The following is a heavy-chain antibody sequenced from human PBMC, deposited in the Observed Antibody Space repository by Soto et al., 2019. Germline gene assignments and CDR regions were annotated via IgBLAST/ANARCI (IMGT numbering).Heavy chain of an antibody. D-gene: IGHD1-1*01. CDR1: GDSISSGVYY. Sequence: PSETLSLTCTVTGDSISSGVYYWSWIRQHPEKGLEWIGYIFYSGNTYYNPSLKSRVTISIDTSKNQFSLKLSSVTAADTAVYYCARNLYTTTEGFYGMDVWGQGTTVTVSS. V-gene: IGHV4-31*03. CDR3: ARNLYTTTEGFYGMDV. CDR2: IFYSGNT. J-gene: IGHJ6*02.